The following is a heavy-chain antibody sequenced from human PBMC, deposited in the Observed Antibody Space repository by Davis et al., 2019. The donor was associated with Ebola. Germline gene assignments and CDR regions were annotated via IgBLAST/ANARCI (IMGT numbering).Heavy chain of an antibody. V-gene: IGHV3-9*02. CDR3: ARDRGFFWFDP. D-gene: IGHD1-26*01. J-gene: IGHJ5*02. CDR2: ISWNSGSI. CDR1: GFTSDAYA. Sequence: PGGSLRLPCAASGFTSDAYAMHWVRQAPGKGLEWVSGISWNSGSIGYADSVKGRFTISRDNAKNSLYLQMNSLRAEDTAVYYCARDRGFFWFDPWGQGTLVTVSS.